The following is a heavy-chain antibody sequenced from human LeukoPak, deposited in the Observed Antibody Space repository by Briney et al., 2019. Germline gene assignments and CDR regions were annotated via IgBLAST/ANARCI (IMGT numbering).Heavy chain of an antibody. D-gene: IGHD5-24*01. CDR1: GYSISSGYY. J-gene: IGHJ4*02. CDR3: AREVRRDGYSYDY. CDR2: IYHSGST. V-gene: IGHV4-38-2*02. Sequence: PSETLSLTCTVSGYSISSGYYWGWIRQPPGKGLEWIGSIYHSGSTYYNPSLKSRVTISVDTSKNQFSLKLSSVTAADTAVYYCAREVRRDGYSYDYWGQGTLVTVSS.